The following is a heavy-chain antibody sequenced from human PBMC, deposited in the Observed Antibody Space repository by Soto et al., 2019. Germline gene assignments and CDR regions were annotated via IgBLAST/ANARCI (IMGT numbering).Heavy chain of an antibody. J-gene: IGHJ3*02. D-gene: IGHD2-15*01. V-gene: IGHV3-21*01. CDR3: ARDVGYCSGGSCYALCGFDI. Sequence: EVQLVESGGGLVKPGGSLRLSCATSGFTFSSYSMNWVRQAPGKGLEWVSSISSSSSYIYYGDSVRGRFTISRDNAKNSLSLQMNSLSAEDTAVYYCARDVGYCSGGSCYALCGFDICGQGTRVSVSS. CDR2: ISSSSSYI. CDR1: GFTFSSYS.